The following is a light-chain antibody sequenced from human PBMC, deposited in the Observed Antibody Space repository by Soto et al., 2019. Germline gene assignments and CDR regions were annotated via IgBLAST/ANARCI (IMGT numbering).Light chain of an antibody. Sequence: QSVLTQPPSASGTPGQRVSISCSGSSSNIGSNYVYWYQQLPGMAPKLLIYSNNLRPSGVPDRFSGSKSGTSASLAISGLRSEDEADYYCAAWDDSLSGYVFGSGTKLTVL. J-gene: IGLJ1*01. CDR1: SSNIGSNY. V-gene: IGLV1-47*02. CDR3: AAWDDSLSGYV. CDR2: SNN.